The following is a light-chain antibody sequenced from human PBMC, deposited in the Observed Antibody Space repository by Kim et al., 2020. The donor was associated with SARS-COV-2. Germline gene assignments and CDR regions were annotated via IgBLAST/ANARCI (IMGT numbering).Light chain of an antibody. J-gene: IGLJ1*01. Sequence: QSVLTKPASVSGSPGQSITISCTGSSSDIGHANYVSWYQQYPGKAPKLMIFNVAQRPSGISNRFSGSKSGDTASLTISGLQAEDEADYYCSSYTTSASYVFGTGTKVTVL. V-gene: IGLV2-14*01. CDR2: NVA. CDR3: SSYTTSASYV. CDR1: SSDIGHANY.